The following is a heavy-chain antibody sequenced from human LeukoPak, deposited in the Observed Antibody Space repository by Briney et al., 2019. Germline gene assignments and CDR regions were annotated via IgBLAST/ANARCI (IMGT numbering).Heavy chain of an antibody. CDR2: IYYSGTT. CDR3: ARRRRDGYNYNY. CDR1: GGSISSRSYY. D-gene: IGHD5-24*01. J-gene: IGHJ4*02. V-gene: IGHV4-39*07. Sequence: SETLSLTCTVSGGSISSRSYYWGWLRQPPGKGLEWIGSIYYSGTTYYNPSLKSRVTISVDMSKNQFSLKLSSVTAADTAVYYCARRRRDGYNYNYWGQGTLVTVSS.